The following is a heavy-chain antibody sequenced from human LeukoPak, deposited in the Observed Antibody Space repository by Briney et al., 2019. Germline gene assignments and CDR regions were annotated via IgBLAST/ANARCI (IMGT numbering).Heavy chain of an antibody. CDR2: IRSKANSYAT. J-gene: IGHJ4*02. CDR1: GFTFSGSA. D-gene: IGHD5-18*01. CDR3: TTHSSSYGPNFDY. Sequence: EGSLRLSCAASGFTFSGSAMHWVRQASGKGLEWVGRIRSKANSYATAYTASVKGRFTISRDDSKNTAYLQMNSLKTEDTALYYCTTHSSSYGPNFDYWGQGTLVTVSS. V-gene: IGHV3-73*01.